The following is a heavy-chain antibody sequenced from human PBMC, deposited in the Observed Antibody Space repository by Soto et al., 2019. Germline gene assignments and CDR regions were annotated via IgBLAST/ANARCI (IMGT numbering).Heavy chain of an antibody. J-gene: IGHJ4*02. CDR3: ARACSSNSCYDVFDY. CDR1: GGSISSYY. D-gene: IGHD2-2*01. V-gene: IGHV4-4*07. Sequence: SETLSLTCTVSGGSISSYYWSWIRQPAGKGLEWIGRIYTSGSTNYNPSLKSRVTMSVDTSKNQFSLKLSSVTAADTAVYYCARACSSNSCYDVFDYWGQGTLVTVAS. CDR2: IYTSGST.